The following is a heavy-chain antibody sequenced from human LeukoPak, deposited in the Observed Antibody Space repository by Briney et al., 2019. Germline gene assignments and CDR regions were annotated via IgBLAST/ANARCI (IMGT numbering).Heavy chain of an antibody. CDR3: ARGTTDNYDFWSGPDY. CDR1: GGSISSYY. V-gene: IGHV4-59*01. CDR2: IYYSGST. D-gene: IGHD3-3*01. J-gene: IGHJ4*02. Sequence: SETLSLTWTVSGGSISSYYWSWIRQPPGKGLEWIGYIYYSGSTNYNPSLKSRVTISVDTSKNQFSLKLSSVTAADTAVYYCARGTTDNYDFWSGPDYWGQGTLVTVSS.